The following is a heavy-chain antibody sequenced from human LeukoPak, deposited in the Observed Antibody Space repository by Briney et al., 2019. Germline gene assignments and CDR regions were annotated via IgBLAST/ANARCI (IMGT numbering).Heavy chain of an antibody. CDR3: AGGRGPYFYGSGSSRSFDY. V-gene: IGHV4-34*01. Sequence: SETLSLTCAVYGGSSSGYYWSWIRQPPGKGLEWIGEINHSGSTNYNPSLKSRVTISVDTSKNQFSLKLSAVTAADTAVYYCAGGRGPYFYGSGSSRSFDYWGQGTLVTVSS. CDR2: INHSGST. J-gene: IGHJ4*02. D-gene: IGHD3-10*01. CDR1: GGSSSGYY.